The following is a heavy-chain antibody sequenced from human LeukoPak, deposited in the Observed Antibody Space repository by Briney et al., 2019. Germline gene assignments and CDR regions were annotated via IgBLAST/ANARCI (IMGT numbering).Heavy chain of an antibody. D-gene: IGHD6-13*01. CDR2: ISYSGNT. J-gene: IGHJ4*02. V-gene: IGHV4-39*01. CDR1: GGSIISSDYH. Sequence: PSETLSLTCTVSGGSIISSDYHWGWVRQPPGKGLEWIGTISYSGNTDYNPSLRSRVTISVDTSNDQFSLRLGSVTAADTAVYYCARQGSSWYEKDYWGQGTLVTVSS. CDR3: ARQGSSWYEKDY.